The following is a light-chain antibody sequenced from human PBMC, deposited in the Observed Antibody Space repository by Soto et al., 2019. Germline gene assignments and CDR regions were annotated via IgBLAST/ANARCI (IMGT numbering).Light chain of an antibody. CDR1: SSNIGTNT. Sequence: QSALTQPPSASGTPGQRVTISCSGSSSNIGTNTVNWYQQLPGTAPKLLIYDNNQRPSGVPDRFSGSKSGTSASLAISGLQSEDEADYYCAAWDDSLNGLWVFGGGTKVTVL. CDR3: AAWDDSLNGLWV. V-gene: IGLV1-44*01. J-gene: IGLJ3*02. CDR2: DNN.